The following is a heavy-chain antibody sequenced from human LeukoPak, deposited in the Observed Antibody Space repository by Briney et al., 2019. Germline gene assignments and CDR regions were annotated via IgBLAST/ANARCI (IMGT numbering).Heavy chain of an antibody. Sequence: AGGSLRLSCAASGFNVRSNYLSWVRQAPGKGLEWVSVLYSGGNTYYADSVKGRFTISRDNSKNTLSLQMNSLRAEDTAVYYCAKDLAGFGAFDIWGQGTMVTVSS. V-gene: IGHV3-53*05. CDR1: GFNVRSNY. CDR2: LYSGGNT. J-gene: IGHJ3*02. CDR3: AKDLAGFGAFDI. D-gene: IGHD3-3*01.